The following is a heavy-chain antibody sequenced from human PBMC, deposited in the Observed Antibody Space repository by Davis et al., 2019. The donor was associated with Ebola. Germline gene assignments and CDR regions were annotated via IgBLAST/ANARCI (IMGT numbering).Heavy chain of an antibody. J-gene: IGHJ4*02. Sequence: GESLKISCAASGFTFSSYAMSWVRQAPGKGLEWVSAISGSGGSTYYADSVKGRFTISRDNSKNTLYLQMNSLRAEDTAVYYCARSSIADDWGQGTLVTVSS. CDR2: ISGSGGST. CDR3: ARSSIADD. V-gene: IGHV3-23*01. CDR1: GFTFSSYA. D-gene: IGHD6-6*01.